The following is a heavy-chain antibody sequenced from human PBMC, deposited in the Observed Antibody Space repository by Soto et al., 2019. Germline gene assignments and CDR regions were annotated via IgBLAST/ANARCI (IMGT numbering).Heavy chain of an antibody. CDR1: GYSFTSYW. J-gene: IGHJ4*02. CDR3: ARGVGYCSSTSCEPLDY. Sequence: PGESLKISCKGSGYSFTSYWISWVRQMPGKGLEWMGRIDPSDSYTNYSPSFQGHVTISADKYISTAYLQWSSLKASDTAMYYCARGVGYCSSTSCEPLDYWGQGTLVTVSS. V-gene: IGHV5-10-1*01. CDR2: IDPSDSYT. D-gene: IGHD2-2*01.